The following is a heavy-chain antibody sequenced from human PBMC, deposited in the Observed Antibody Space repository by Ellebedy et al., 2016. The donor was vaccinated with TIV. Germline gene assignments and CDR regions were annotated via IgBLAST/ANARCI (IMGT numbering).Heavy chain of an antibody. J-gene: IGHJ4*02. CDR2: INPNSGGT. Sequence: AASVKVSCKASGYTFTGYYMHWVRQAPGQGLEWMGWINPNSGGTNYAQKFQGRVTMTRDTSISTAYMELSRLRSDDTAVYYCARSSGTYLGALRFDYWGQGTLVTVSS. CDR1: GYTFTGYY. D-gene: IGHD3-10*01. CDR3: ARSSGTYLGALRFDY. V-gene: IGHV1-2*02.